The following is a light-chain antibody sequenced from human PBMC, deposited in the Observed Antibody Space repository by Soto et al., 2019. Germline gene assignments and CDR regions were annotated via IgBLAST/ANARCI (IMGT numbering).Light chain of an antibody. V-gene: IGKV1-5*03. Sequence: DIQRTQSPSTLSASVGDRVNMTCRASQNIGSWVAWYQQQPGKGPKLRINKVYNLQSGVPSRISGSGSGKEFTIKISSLQPDDFETYYCIQFNTFPWTFGQGTKVDIK. CDR2: KVY. CDR1: QNIGSW. CDR3: IQFNTFPWT. J-gene: IGKJ1*01.